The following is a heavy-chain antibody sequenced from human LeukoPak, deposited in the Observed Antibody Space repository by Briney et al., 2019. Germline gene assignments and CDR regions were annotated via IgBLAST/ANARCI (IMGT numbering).Heavy chain of an antibody. CDR2: INPNSGGT. CDR1: GYTFTGYY. CDR3: ARHIVANFYCGGDCYPTGDFDY. Sequence: GASVKVSCKASGYTFTGYYMHWVRQAPGQGLEWMGWINPNSGGTNYAQKFQGWVTMTRDTSISTAYMELRSLRSDDTAVYYCARHIVANFYCGGDCYPTGDFDYWGQGTLVTVSS. V-gene: IGHV1-2*04. D-gene: IGHD2-21*02. J-gene: IGHJ4*02.